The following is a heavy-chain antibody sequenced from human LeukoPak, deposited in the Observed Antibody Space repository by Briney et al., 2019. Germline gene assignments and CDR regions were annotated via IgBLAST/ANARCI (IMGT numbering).Heavy chain of an antibody. CDR2: IDSDGSST. Sequence: GGSLRLSCAASGFTFSSYWMHSVRQAPGKGLVWVSRIDSDGSSTSYADSVKGRFTISRDNAKNTLYLQMNSLRAEDTAVYYCARDRYYYGSGSYYNRGLFDYWGQGTLVTVSS. J-gene: IGHJ4*02. V-gene: IGHV3-74*01. CDR1: GFTFSSYW. D-gene: IGHD3-10*01. CDR3: ARDRYYYGSGSYYNRGLFDY.